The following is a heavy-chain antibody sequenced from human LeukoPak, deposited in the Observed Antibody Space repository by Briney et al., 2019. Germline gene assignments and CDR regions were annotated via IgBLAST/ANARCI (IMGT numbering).Heavy chain of an antibody. V-gene: IGHV3-48*03. CDR3: ARNRGEPLDY. J-gene: IGHJ4*02. D-gene: IGHD4-17*01. CDR1: GFTFSSYE. Sequence: PGGSLRLSCAASGFTFSSYEMNWVRQAPGKGLEWVSYISSSGSTIYYADSVKGRFTISRDNAKNSLYLQMNSLRAEDTAVYYCARNRGEPLDYWGQGTMVTVSS. CDR2: ISSSGSTI.